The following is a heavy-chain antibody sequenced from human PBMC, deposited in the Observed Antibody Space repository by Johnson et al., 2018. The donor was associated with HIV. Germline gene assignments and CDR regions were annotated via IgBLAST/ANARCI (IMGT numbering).Heavy chain of an antibody. V-gene: IGHV3-30*14. CDR2: ISYDGSNK. Sequence: QVQLVESGGGVVQPGRSLRLSCAASGFTFSSYWMSWVRQAPGKGLEWVAVISYDGSNKYYVDSVKGRFTISRDNSKNTLYLQVNSLRAEDTAGYYCAREDSSGWLGVGAVDIWGQGTKVTVSS. CDR3: AREDSSGWLGVGAVDI. CDR1: GFTFSSYW. D-gene: IGHD6-19*01. J-gene: IGHJ3*02.